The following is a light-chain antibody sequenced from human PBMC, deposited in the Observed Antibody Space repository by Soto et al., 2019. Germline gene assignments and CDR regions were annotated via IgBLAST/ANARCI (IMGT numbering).Light chain of an antibody. V-gene: IGKV3-15*01. CDR2: GAS. Sequence: EVVLTQSPATLSVSPGERATLSCRASQTVSRSLAWYQQKPGQAPRLLIYGASTRATGIPGRFSGSGSGTDFTLTISSLQSEDFAVYYCQQYIDWPPYTFGQGTKEEIK. CDR3: QQYIDWPPYT. J-gene: IGKJ2*01. CDR1: QTVSRS.